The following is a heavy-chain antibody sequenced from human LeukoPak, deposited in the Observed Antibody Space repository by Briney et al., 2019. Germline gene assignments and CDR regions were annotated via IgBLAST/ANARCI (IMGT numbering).Heavy chain of an antibody. CDR1: GGSISSSSYY. D-gene: IGHD6-19*01. V-gene: IGHV4-39*01. Sequence: SETLSLTCTVSGGSISSSSYYWGWIRQPPGKGLEWIGSIYYSGSTYYNPSLKSRVTISVDTSKNQFSLKLNSVTAADTAVYYCASDRGGWYGGEYYFDYWGQGTLVTVSS. CDR2: IYYSGST. CDR3: ASDRGGWYGGEYYFDY. J-gene: IGHJ4*02.